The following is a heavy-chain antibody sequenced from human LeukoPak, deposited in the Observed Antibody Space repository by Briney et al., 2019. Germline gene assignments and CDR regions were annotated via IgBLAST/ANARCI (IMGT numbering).Heavy chain of an antibody. Sequence: GGSLRLSCAASGFTFSSYAMSWVRQAPGKGLEWVSAISGSGGSTYYADSVKGRFIISRDNSKNTLYLQMNSLRAEDTAVYYCAKDGPYGDYVRSLDYWGQGTLVTVSS. CDR3: AKDGPYGDYVRSLDY. J-gene: IGHJ4*02. CDR2: ISGSGGST. D-gene: IGHD4-17*01. CDR1: GFTFSSYA. V-gene: IGHV3-23*01.